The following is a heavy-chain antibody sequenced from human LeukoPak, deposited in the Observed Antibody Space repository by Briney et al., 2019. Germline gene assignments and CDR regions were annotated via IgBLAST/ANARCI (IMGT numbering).Heavy chain of an antibody. V-gene: IGHV3-30*03. Sequence: GGSLRLSCAASGFTFSSYGMHWVRQAPGKGLEWVAVISYDGSNKYYADSVKGRFTISRDNSKNTLYLQMNSLRAEDTAVYYCARWIAAAGTDYWGQGTLVTVSS. J-gene: IGHJ4*02. CDR2: ISYDGSNK. CDR3: ARWIAAAGTDY. D-gene: IGHD6-13*01. CDR1: GFTFSSYG.